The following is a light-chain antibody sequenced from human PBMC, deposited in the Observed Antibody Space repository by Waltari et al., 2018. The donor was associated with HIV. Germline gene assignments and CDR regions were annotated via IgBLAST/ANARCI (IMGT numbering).Light chain of an antibody. CDR3: QQAYTFPYT. V-gene: IGKV3-20*01. Sequence: ENVLTQSPGALSLSPGERATLSCRASQSVSSTYMAWYQQRPGLIYGASSRATGIPDRFLGSVSGTDFTLTIKSLQPEDSATYFCQQAYTFPYTFGRGTKLEIK. CDR1: QSVSSTY. CDR2: GAS. J-gene: IGKJ2*01.